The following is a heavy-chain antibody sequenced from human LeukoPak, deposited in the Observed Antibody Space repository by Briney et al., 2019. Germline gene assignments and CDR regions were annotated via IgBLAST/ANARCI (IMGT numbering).Heavy chain of an antibody. CDR1: GGTFSSYA. D-gene: IGHD3-10*01. J-gene: IGHJ5*02. CDR2: ISAYNGNT. Sequence: ASVKVSCKASGGTFSSYAISWVRQAPGQGLEWMGWISAYNGNTNYAQKLQGRVTMTTDTSTGTAYMELRSLRSDDTAVYYCARDPTMVRGVYNWFDPWGQGTLVTVSS. CDR3: ARDPTMVRGVYNWFDP. V-gene: IGHV1-18*01.